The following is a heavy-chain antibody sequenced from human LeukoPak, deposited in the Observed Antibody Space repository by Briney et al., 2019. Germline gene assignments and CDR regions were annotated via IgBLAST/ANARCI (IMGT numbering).Heavy chain of an antibody. CDR2: IYYSGST. J-gene: IGHJ2*01. D-gene: IGHD3-10*01. CDR1: GGSISSSSYY. CDR3: AIVRGVIIPYSYFDL. Sequence: PSETLSLTCTVSGGSISSSSYYWDWIRQTPGKGLEWIGSIYYSGSTYYNPSLKSRVTISVDTSKNQFSLKLSSVTAADTAVYYCAIVRGVIIPYSYFDLWGRGTLVSVSS. V-gene: IGHV4-39*07.